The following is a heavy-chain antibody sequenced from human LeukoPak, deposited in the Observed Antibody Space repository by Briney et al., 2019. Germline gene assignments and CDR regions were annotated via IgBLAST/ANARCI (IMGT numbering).Heavy chain of an antibody. D-gene: IGHD3-22*01. V-gene: IGHV4-61*02. CDR2: ISSSGST. CDR1: GGSIRSGAYS. Sequence: PSETLSLTCAVSGGSIRSGAYSWSWIRQPPGKGLEWIGRISSSGSTNYNPSLKSRVTISVDTSKNQFSLKLSSVTAADTAVYFCARGPYSYDSSGAFDIWGQGTMVTVSS. J-gene: IGHJ3*02. CDR3: ARGPYSYDSSGAFDI.